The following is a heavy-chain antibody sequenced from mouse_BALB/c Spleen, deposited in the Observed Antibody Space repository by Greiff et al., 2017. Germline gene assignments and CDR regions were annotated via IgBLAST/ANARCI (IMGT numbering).Heavy chain of an antibody. CDR1: GFTFSSFG. V-gene: IGHV5-17*02. CDR2: ISSGSSTI. Sequence: EVQVVESGGGLVQPGGSRKLSCAASGFTFSSFGMHWVRQAPEKGLEWVAYISSGSSTIYYADTVKGRFTISRDNPKNTLFLQMTSLRSEDTAMYYCARSRLPYLTMDYWGQGTSVTVSS. CDR3: ARSRLPYLTMDY. J-gene: IGHJ4*01. D-gene: IGHD2-10*01.